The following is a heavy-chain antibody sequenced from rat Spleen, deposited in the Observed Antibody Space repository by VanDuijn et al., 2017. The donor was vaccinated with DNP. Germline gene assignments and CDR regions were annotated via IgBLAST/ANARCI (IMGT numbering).Heavy chain of an antibody. CDR2: ISHEGSST. J-gene: IGHJ2*01. CDR3: ARGNYPGINTFDY. Sequence: EVQRGESGGGLVQPGRSLKLSCAASGFTFSDYYMAWVRQTPKKGLEWVAYISHEGSSTYSGDSVKGRFSISRDNAKSTLYLQMNSLRSEDTATYYCARGNYPGINTFDYWGQGVMVTVSS. D-gene: IGHD1-4*01. CDR1: GFTFSDYY. V-gene: IGHV5-22*01.